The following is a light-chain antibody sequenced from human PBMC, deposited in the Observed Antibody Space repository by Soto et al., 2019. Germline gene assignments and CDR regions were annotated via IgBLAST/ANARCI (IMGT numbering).Light chain of an antibody. CDR3: QQYGSSRT. CDR1: QSVSSSH. V-gene: IGKV3-20*01. J-gene: IGKJ1*01. Sequence: EFVLTQSPGTLSLSPGERATLSCRASQSVSSSHLAWYQQRLGQAPRLLIYGTSNRATGIPDRFSGSRSGTDFTLTISRLEPEDFAVYYCQQYGSSRTFGQGTKVDI. CDR2: GTS.